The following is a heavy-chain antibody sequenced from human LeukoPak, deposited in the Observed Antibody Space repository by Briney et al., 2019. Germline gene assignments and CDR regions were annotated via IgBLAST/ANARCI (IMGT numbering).Heavy chain of an antibody. V-gene: IGHV1-24*01. J-gene: IGHJ6*02. CDR2: FDPEDGET. CDR3: ATVSRGTTGNYYYGMDV. D-gene: IGHD1-1*01. CDR1: GYTLTELS. Sequence: ASVKVSCKVSGYTLTELSMHWVRQAPGKGLEWMGGFDPEDGETIYAQKFQGRVTMTEDTSTDTAYMELSSLRSEDTAVHYCATVSRGTTGNYYYGMDVWGQGTTVTVSS.